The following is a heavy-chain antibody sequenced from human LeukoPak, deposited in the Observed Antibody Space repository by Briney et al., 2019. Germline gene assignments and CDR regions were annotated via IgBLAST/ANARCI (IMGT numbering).Heavy chain of an antibody. V-gene: IGHV3-11*04. CDR3: AWGGMAAFDS. CDR2: ISSSGNTR. Sequence: GGSLRLSCAASGSTFSDYYMSWIRQAPGKGLEWVAYISSSGNTRYYADSVKGRLTISRDNAKNSLYLQMNSLRAEDTAVYYCAWGGMAAFDSWGQGTLVTVSS. J-gene: IGHJ4*02. CDR1: GSTFSDYY. D-gene: IGHD3-16*01.